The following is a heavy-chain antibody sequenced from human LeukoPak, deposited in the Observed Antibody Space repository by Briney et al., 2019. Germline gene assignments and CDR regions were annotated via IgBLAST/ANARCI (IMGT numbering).Heavy chain of an antibody. CDR2: MSHDGRNT. V-gene: IGHV3-30*04. CDR3: VRQACFDGSGCYLDS. J-gene: IGHJ4*02. CDR1: GFTFTSYA. D-gene: IGHD3-22*01. Sequence: GGSLRLSCTASGFTFTSYAMHWVRQAPGRGLEWMTVMSHDGRNTFYADSVKGRFTLSRDTSKNTLYLQMNSLRAEDMAIYYCVRQACFDGSGCYLDSWGQGTQVTVSS.